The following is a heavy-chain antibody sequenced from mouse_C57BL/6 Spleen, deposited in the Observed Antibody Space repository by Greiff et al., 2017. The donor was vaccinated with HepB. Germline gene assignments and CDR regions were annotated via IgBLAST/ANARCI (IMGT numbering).Heavy chain of an antibody. V-gene: IGHV1-4*01. CDR3: ARGGLPSFDY. J-gene: IGHJ2*01. Sequence: QVQLQQSGAELARHGASVKMSCTAFGYTFTSYTMHWVKQRPGQGVGWIGYINTSSGYTKYNQKFKDKATLTADKSSSTAYMQLSSLTSEDSAVYYCARGGLPSFDYWGQGTTLTVSS. D-gene: IGHD2-2*01. CDR1: GYTFTSYT. CDR2: INTSSGYT.